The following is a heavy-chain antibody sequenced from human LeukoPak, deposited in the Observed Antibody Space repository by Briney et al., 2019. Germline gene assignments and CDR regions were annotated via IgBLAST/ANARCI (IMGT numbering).Heavy chain of an antibody. J-gene: IGHJ4*02. CDR3: ARHGTRPGSVAVADEADY. V-gene: IGHV5-51*01. CDR2: IYPGDSDT. CDR1: GYSFTSYW. D-gene: IGHD6-19*01. Sequence: GESLKISCKGSGYSFTSYWIGWVRQMPGKGLEWMGIIYPGDSDTRYSPSFQGQVTISADKSISTAYLQWSSLKASDTAMYYCARHGTRPGSVAVADEADYWGQGTLVTVSS.